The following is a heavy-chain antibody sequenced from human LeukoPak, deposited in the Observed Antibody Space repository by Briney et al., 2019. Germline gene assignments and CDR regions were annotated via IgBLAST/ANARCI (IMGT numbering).Heavy chain of an antibody. J-gene: IGHJ4*02. CDR1: GYTFTDYY. Sequence: GASVTVSCKASGYTFTDYYIHWVRQAPGQGLEWMGYISPKSGGTKYARNFQGRFTMTRDTSINTAYMELSRLRSDDTALYYCARIEGSAISFWGQGTLVTVSS. CDR2: ISPKSGGT. CDR3: ARIEGSAISF. V-gene: IGHV1-2*02. D-gene: IGHD3-3*01.